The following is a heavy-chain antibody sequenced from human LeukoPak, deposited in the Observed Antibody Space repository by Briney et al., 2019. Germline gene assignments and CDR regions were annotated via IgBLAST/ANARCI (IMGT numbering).Heavy chain of an antibody. CDR3: ATSYYDSSGYYFGDAFDI. V-gene: IGHV3-74*01. CDR1: GFTFSSYW. J-gene: IGHJ3*02. Sequence: PGGPLRLSCAASGFTFSSYWMHWVRQAPGKGLGWVSGINSDGSSTSYADSVKGRFTISRDNAKNRLYLQMNSLRAEDTAVYYCATSYYDSSGYYFGDAFDIWGQGTMVTVSS. CDR2: INSDGSST. D-gene: IGHD3-22*01.